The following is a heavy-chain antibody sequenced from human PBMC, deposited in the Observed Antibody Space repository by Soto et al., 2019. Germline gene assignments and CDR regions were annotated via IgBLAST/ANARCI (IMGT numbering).Heavy chain of an antibody. V-gene: IGHV3-23*01. J-gene: IGHJ4*02. CDR2: ISGSGGTT. CDR3: AKDLSEYTYGPRAYYFDY. Sequence: GGSLRLSCAASGFTFSNYAITWVRQAPGKGLEWVSTISGSGGTTYLADSVKGRFTISRDNSQNTVFLQMNSLRAEDTAVYYCAKDLSEYTYGPRAYYFDYWGQGSLVTVSS. D-gene: IGHD5-18*01. CDR1: GFTFSNYA.